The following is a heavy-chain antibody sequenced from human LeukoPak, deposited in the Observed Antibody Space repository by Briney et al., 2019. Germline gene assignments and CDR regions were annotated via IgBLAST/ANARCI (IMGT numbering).Heavy chain of an antibody. CDR3: ARVMTTVTTFKTYSYGMDV. CDR1: GGSLSGSY. J-gene: IGHJ6*02. V-gene: IGHV4-34*01. D-gene: IGHD4-17*01. Sequence: SETLSLTCAVYGGSLSGSYWTWIRQPPGKGLEWIGEINHSGSTNYNPSLKSRVTISLDTSKNQFSLRLSSVTAADTAVYYCARVMTTVTTFKTYSYGMDVWGQGTTVTVSS. CDR2: INHSGST.